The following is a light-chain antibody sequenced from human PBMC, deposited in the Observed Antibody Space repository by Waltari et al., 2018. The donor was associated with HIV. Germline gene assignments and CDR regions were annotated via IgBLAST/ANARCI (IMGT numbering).Light chain of an antibody. V-gene: IGLV3-9*01. CDR3: QVWDSDTGV. J-gene: IGLJ1*01. Sequence: SYELTQTPSVSVSLGQTAPVACGGDTLHSKDVNWNQQKPRRPPVLVIYDNNKRPSGIPGRFSGFNSGITATLTISGAQGDDEADYYCQVWDSDTGVFGSGTKVTVL. CDR2: DNN. CDR1: TLHSKD.